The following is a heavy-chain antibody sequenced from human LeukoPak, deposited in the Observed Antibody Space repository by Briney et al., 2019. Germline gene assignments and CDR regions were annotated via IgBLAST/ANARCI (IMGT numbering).Heavy chain of an antibody. CDR3: TKDGGYCGGACYLGPCDS. D-gene: IGHD2-21*01. CDR1: GFTFSSYV. Sequence: PGGSLRLSCAVSGFTFSSYVMTWVRQVPGKGLEWVSSISGSGGRTYYADSVKGRFTISRDNSKNTVYLQVNSLRAEDTAVYYCTKDGGYCGGACYLGPCDSWGQGTLVTVSS. J-gene: IGHJ4*02. CDR2: ISGSGGRT. V-gene: IGHV3-23*01.